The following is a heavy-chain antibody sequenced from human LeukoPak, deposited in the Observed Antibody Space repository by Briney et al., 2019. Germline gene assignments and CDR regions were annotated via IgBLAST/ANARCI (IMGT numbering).Heavy chain of an antibody. V-gene: IGHV3-7*01. CDR1: GFTFSTYW. J-gene: IGHJ4*02. Sequence: GGSLRLSCAASGFTFSTYWMTWVRQAPGKGLEWVANLKQDGSEIYYVDSVKGRFTISRDNAKNSVYLQMSSLRAEDTAVYYCARVVMANGPRQYFDYWGQGALVTVSS. CDR3: ARVVMANGPRQYFDY. CDR2: LKQDGSEI. D-gene: IGHD1-1*01.